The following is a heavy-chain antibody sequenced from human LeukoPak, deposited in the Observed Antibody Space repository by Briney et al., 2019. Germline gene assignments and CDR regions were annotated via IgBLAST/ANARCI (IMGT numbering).Heavy chain of an antibody. Sequence: PSETLSLTCTVSGGSISSYYWSWIWQPPGKGLEWIGYIYYSGSTNYNPSLKSRVTISVDTSKNQFSLKLSSVTAADTAVYYCAREERGLPFDYWGQGTLVTVSS. CDR2: IYYSGST. CDR3: AREERGLPFDY. V-gene: IGHV4-59*01. CDR1: GGSISSYY. J-gene: IGHJ4*02. D-gene: IGHD2-15*01.